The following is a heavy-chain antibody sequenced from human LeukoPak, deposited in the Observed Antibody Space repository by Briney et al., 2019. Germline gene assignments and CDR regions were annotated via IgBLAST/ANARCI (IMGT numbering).Heavy chain of an antibody. CDR1: GGSISSYY. CDR2: IYHSGNT. J-gene: IGHJ4*02. V-gene: IGHV4-59*12. CDR3: ARDQISGSYPYYFDY. Sequence: SETLSLTCTVSGGSISSYYWSWIRQPAGKGLEWIGEIYHSGNTNYNPSLKSRVTVSVDKSNNQFSLKLSSVTAADTAVYYCARDQISGSYPYYFDYWGQGTPVTVSS. D-gene: IGHD1-26*01.